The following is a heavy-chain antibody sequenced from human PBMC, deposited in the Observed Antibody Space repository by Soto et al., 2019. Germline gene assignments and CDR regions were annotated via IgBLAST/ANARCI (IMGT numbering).Heavy chain of an antibody. CDR3: ASGGGVGATTLDY. J-gene: IGHJ4*02. D-gene: IGHD1-26*01. Sequence: GGSLRLSCAASGFTFSSYAMHWVRQAPGKGLEWVAVISYDGSNKYYADSVKGRFTISRDNSKNTLYLQMNSLRAEDTAVYYCASGGGVGATTLDYWGQGTLVTVSS. CDR1: GFTFSSYA. CDR2: ISYDGSNK. V-gene: IGHV3-30-3*01.